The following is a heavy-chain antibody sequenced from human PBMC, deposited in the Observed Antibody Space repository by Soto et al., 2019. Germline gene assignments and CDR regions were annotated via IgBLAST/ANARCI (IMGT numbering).Heavy chain of an antibody. D-gene: IGHD2-15*01. CDR2: IYPSGGST. V-gene: IGHV1-46*01. CDR3: ARMKGRGSEYFFDY. J-gene: IGHJ4*02. CDR1: GYTFTRYT. Sequence: QVQLVQSGAEVEKPGASVKVSCKASGYTFTRYTVHWVREAPGQGLEWLAMIYPSGGSTYYVQTFEVRVSLTSDTSTSTVFMELSILRSEDTAVYYCARMKGRGSEYFFDYWGQGTLVTVSS.